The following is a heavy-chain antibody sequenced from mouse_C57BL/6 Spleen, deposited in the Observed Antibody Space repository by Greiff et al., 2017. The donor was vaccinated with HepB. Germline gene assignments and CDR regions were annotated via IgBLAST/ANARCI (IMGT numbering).Heavy chain of an antibody. CDR2: ISYDGSN. CDR3: ARDYYGSSWGYFDV. D-gene: IGHD1-1*01. Sequence: EVKLVESGPGLVKPSQSLSLTCSVTGYSITSGYYWNWIRQFPGNKLEWMGYISYDGSNNYNPSLKNRTSITRDTSKNQFFLKLNSVTTEDTATYYCARDYYGSSWGYFDVWGTGTTVTVSS. J-gene: IGHJ1*03. V-gene: IGHV3-6*01. CDR1: GYSITSGYY.